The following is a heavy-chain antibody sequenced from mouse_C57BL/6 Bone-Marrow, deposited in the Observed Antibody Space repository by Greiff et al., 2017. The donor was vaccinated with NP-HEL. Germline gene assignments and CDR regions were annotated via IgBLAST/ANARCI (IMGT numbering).Heavy chain of an antibody. J-gene: IGHJ2*01. CDR3: ARWVDYGGY. CDR2: IYPGSGNT. CDR1: GYTFTDYY. D-gene: IGHD2-4*01. Sequence: QVQLQQSGAELVRPGASVKLSCKASGYTFTDYYINWVKQRPGQGLEWIARIYPGSGNTYYNEKFKGKATLTAEKSSSTAYMQLSSLTSEDSAVYFCARWVDYGGYWGQGTTLTVSS. V-gene: IGHV1-76*01.